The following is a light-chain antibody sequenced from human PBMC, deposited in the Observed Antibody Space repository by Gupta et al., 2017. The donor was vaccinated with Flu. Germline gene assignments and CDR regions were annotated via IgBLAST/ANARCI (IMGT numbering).Light chain of an antibody. CDR3: QSYDSLSGSV. V-gene: IGLV1-40*01. Sequence: QSVLTQPPSVSGAPGQRVTISCTGSSPNIGADYDVHWYQQLPGTAPKLLIPGNTNRPSGVPDRFSGSKSGTSASLAITGLQSEDEADYYCQSYDSLSGSVFGTGTKVTVL. J-gene: IGLJ1*01. CDR1: SPNIGADYD. CDR2: GNT.